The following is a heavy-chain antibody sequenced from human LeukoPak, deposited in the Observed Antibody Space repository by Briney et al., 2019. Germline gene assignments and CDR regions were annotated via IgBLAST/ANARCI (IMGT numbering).Heavy chain of an antibody. V-gene: IGHV3-30*04. D-gene: IGHD6-13*01. Sequence: PGRSLRLSCAASGFTFSSYAMHWVRQAPGKGLEWVAVISYDGSNKYYADSVKGRFTISRDNSKNTLYLQMNSLRAEDTAVYYCARVGEQQLEYYFDYWGQGTLVTDSS. CDR1: GFTFSSYA. J-gene: IGHJ4*02. CDR2: ISYDGSNK. CDR3: ARVGEQQLEYYFDY.